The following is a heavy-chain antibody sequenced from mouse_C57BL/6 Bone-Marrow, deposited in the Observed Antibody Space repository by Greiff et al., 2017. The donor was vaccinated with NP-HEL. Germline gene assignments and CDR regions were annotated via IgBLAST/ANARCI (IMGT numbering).Heavy chain of an antibody. D-gene: IGHD3-2*02. Sequence: EVKLMESGGDLVKPGGSLKLSCAASGFTFSSYGMSWVRQTPDKRLEWVATISSGGSYTYYPDSVKGRFTISRENAKNTLYLQMSSLKSEDTAMYYCARGSSTAQATLFDYWGQGTTLTVSS. J-gene: IGHJ2*01. CDR1: GFTFSSYG. CDR3: ARGSSTAQATLFDY. V-gene: IGHV5-6*01. CDR2: ISSGGSYT.